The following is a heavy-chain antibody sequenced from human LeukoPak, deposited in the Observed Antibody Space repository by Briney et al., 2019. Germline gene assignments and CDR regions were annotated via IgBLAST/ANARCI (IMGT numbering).Heavy chain of an antibody. Sequence: SETLSLTCTVSGGCISTYYWNWIRQPPGKGLEWIGYIYHSGSTNYNPSLQSRVTISVDTSKNQFSLNLNSVTAADTAVYYCARGGAARLHFQNWGQGTLVTVSS. CDR3: ARGGAARLHFQN. J-gene: IGHJ1*01. D-gene: IGHD6-6*01. V-gene: IGHV4-59*01. CDR1: GGCISTYY. CDR2: IYHSGST.